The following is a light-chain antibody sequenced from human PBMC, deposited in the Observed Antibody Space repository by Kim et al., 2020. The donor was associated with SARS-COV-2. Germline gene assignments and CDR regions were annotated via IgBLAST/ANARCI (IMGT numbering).Light chain of an antibody. CDR3: CSYAGSYIFI. V-gene: IGLV2-11*01. CDR2: DVI. Sequence: QSALTQPRSVSGSPGQSVTISCTGTSSDVGLYNRVSWYQHHPGKAPKLIIYDVIKRPSGVPDRFSGSKSGDTASLIISGLQAEDEADYHCCSYAGSYIFIFAGGTQLTVL. CDR1: SSDVGLYNR. J-gene: IGLJ2*01.